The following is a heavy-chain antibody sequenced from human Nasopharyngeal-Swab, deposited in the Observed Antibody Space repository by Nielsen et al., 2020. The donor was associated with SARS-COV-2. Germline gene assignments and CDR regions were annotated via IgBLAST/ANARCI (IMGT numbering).Heavy chain of an antibody. CDR2: ISAYNGNT. CDR3: ARDQASIAAMAY. Sequence: ASVEVSCKASGYTFTSYGISWVRQAPGQGLEWMGWISAYNGNTNYAQKLQGRVTMTRDTSASTVYMELSSLRSEDTAVYYCARDQASIAAMAYWGQGTLVTVSS. D-gene: IGHD6-13*01. CDR1: GYTFTSYG. J-gene: IGHJ4*02. V-gene: IGHV1-18*01.